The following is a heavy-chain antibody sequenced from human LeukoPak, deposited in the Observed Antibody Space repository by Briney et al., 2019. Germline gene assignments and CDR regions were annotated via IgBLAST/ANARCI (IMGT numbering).Heavy chain of an antibody. V-gene: IGHV3-23*01. CDR3: ARGVFYGMDV. CDR1: GFTFSIYV. CDR2: LSGRGGNS. Sequence: PGGSLRLSCAASGFTFSIYVMSWVRQAPGKGLEWVSTLSGRGGNSYYADSVKGRFAISRDNSKNTLYLQMNSLRAEDTAVYYCARGVFYGMDVWGQGTTVTVSS. J-gene: IGHJ6*02.